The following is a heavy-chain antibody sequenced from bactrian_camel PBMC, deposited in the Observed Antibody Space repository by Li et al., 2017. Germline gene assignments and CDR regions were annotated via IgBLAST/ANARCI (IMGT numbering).Heavy chain of an antibody. J-gene: IGHJ6*01. Sequence: VQLVESGGGLVQPGGSLTLSCAASGFQIRSYDMNWVRQIPGKGLKWVSATSSDGTKPVYADHVKGRFTISKDNAKSTLYLEMKSLKPEDTAVYFCGAVSGYWGQGTQVTVS. V-gene: IGHV3S6*01. CDR2: TSSDGTKP. CDR1: GFQIRSYD. CDR3: GAVSGY.